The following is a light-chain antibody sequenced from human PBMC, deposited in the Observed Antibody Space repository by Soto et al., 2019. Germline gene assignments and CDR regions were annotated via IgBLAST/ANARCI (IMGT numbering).Light chain of an antibody. CDR1: SSDVGGYNF. CDR2: EVS. V-gene: IGLV2-8*01. CDR3: SSYAGSDNYV. Sequence: QSVLTQPPSASGSPGQSVTISCTGTSSDVGGYNFVSWYQQYPGKAPKLMIYEVSKRPSGVPERFSGSKSGTTAPLTVSGLQAEDEADYYCSSYAGSDNYVFGTGTKVTVL. J-gene: IGLJ1*01.